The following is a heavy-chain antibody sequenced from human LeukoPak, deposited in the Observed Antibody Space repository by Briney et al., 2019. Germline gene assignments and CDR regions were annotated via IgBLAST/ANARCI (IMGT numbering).Heavy chain of an antibody. J-gene: IGHJ4*02. D-gene: IGHD3-22*01. V-gene: IGHV1-69*04. CDR2: IIPIFGIA. Sequence: SVKVSCKASGGTFSSYAISWVRQAPGQGLEWMGRIIPIFGIANYAQKFQGRVTITADKSTSTAYMELSSLRSEDTAVYYCARDLAKDYYDSSGYPPDCWGQGTLVTVSS. CDR1: GGTFSSYA. CDR3: ARDLAKDYYDSSGYPPDC.